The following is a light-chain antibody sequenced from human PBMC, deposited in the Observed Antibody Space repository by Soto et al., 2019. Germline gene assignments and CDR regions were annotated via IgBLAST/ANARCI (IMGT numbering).Light chain of an antibody. J-gene: IGKJ2*01. V-gene: IGKV1-5*03. Sequence: DIQMTQSPSTLSASVGDRVTITCRASQSISSWLAWYQQKPGKAPKLLIYKASSLESGVPSRFSGSGSGTDFTLTISSLQPDDFPTYYCQQYNSYYTLGQGTKLEIK. CDR2: KAS. CDR1: QSISSW. CDR3: QQYNSYYT.